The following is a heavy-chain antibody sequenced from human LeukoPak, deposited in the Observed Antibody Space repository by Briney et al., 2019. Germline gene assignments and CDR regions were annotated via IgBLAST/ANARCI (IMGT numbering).Heavy chain of an antibody. CDR2: IHYSGST. Sequence: SETLSLTCTVSGGSISSSSYYWGWIRQSPGKGLEWIGTIHYSGSTSYNPSLKSRVTISVDTSKNQFSLKLRFVTAADTAVYYCARGFRGDNFDYWGQGTLVTVSS. CDR3: ARGFRGDNFDY. J-gene: IGHJ4*02. D-gene: IGHD7-27*01. CDR1: GGSISSSSYY. V-gene: IGHV4-39*07.